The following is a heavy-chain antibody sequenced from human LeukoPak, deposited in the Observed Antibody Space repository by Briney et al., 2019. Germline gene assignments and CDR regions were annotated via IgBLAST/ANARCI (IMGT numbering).Heavy chain of an antibody. J-gene: IGHJ4*02. CDR3: ANRGSETGLRSYYFDY. CDR1: GGSFSGYY. V-gene: IGHV4-34*01. CDR2: INHSGST. D-gene: IGHD3-10*01. Sequence: SETLSLTCAVYGGSFSGYYWSWIRQPPGKGLEWIGEINHSGSTNYNPSLKSRVTISVDTSKNQFSLKLSSVTAADTAVYYCANRGSETGLRSYYFDYWGQGTLVTVSS.